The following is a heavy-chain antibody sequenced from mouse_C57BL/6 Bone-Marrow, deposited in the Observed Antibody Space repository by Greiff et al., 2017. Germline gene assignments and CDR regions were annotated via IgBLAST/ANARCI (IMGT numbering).Heavy chain of an antibody. CDR2: ISSGGDYI. CDR3: TRLLLFSYYFDY. CDR1: GFTFSSYA. V-gene: IGHV5-9-1*02. J-gene: IGHJ2*01. Sequence: EVKVVESGEGLVKPGGSLKLSCAASGFTFSSYAMSWVRQTPEKRLEWVAYISSGGDYIYYADTVKGRFTISRDNARNTLYLQMSSLKSEDTAMYYCTRLLLFSYYFDYWGQGTTLTVSS. D-gene: IGHD6-5*01.